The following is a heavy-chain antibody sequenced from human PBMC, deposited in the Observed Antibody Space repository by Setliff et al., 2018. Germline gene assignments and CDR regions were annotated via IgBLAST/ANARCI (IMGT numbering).Heavy chain of an antibody. V-gene: IGHV1-18*01. CDR3: AISTLSICSGGSCPNAFDV. CDR1: GYTFSNYG. Sequence: GASVKVSCKASGYTFSNYGITWVRQAPGQGLEWMGWISAYTGNTKFAQKFQGRVTMTTDTSTSTAYLELRSLTSDDTAVYYCAISTLSICSGGSCPNAFDVWGQGTMVTVSS. CDR2: ISAYTGNT. D-gene: IGHD2-15*01. J-gene: IGHJ3*01.